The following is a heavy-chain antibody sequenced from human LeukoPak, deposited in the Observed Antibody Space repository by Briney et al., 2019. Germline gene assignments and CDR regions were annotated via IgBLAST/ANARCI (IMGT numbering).Heavy chain of an antibody. CDR2: IWYDGSNT. D-gene: IGHD3-16*01. J-gene: IGHJ4*02. CDR3: ARDDGFTPLDY. Sequence: GGSLRLSCAASGFSFSSYGMHWVRQAPGKGLGWVAIIWYDGSNTYYADSVKGRFTISRDNSKNTLFLEMNSLRAEDTAVYYCARDDGFTPLDYWGQGTLVTVPS. CDR1: GFSFSSYG. V-gene: IGHV3-33*08.